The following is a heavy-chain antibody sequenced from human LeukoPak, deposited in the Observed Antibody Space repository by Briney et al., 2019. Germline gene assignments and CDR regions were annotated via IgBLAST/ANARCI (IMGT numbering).Heavy chain of an antibody. V-gene: IGHV4-59*01. CDR3: ARRTTVTTPYYYYYYMDV. Sequence: PSETLSLTCTLSGGSISSYYWSWIRQPPGKGLEWIGYIYYSGSTNYNPSLKSRVTISVDTSKNQFSLKLSSVTAADTAVYYCARRTTVTTPYYYYYYMDVWGKGTTVTVSS. D-gene: IGHD4-11*01. J-gene: IGHJ6*03. CDR1: GGSISSYY. CDR2: IYYSGST.